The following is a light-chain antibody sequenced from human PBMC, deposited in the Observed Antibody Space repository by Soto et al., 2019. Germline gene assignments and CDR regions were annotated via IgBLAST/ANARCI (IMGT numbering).Light chain of an antibody. CDR3: QQYDNWPT. V-gene: IGKV3-15*01. J-gene: IGKJ3*01. CDR1: QSVSAN. Sequence: EIVMTQSPATLSVSPGERATLSCRASQSVSANLAWYQQKPGQAPRLLIYGTSTMATGIPARFSGSGSGTEFTLTISSLQSEDFAVYYCQQYDNWPTFGLGTKVDVK. CDR2: GTS.